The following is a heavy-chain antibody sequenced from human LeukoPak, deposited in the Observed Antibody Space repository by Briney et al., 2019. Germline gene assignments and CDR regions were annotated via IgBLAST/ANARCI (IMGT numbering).Heavy chain of an antibody. V-gene: IGHV3-53*01. CDR1: GFTVNTNH. CDR2: MGTRGST. J-gene: IGHJ6*03. Sequence: PGGSLRLSCTASGFTVNTNHMTWVRQARGKGLEGVSLMGTRGSTYYAASVKVRFRLSRENSKNTLYLQMNSLRVEDTALYYCARENTNNYYHFYMDVWGKGTTVTASS. D-gene: IGHD1/OR15-1a*01. CDR3: ARENTNNYYHFYMDV.